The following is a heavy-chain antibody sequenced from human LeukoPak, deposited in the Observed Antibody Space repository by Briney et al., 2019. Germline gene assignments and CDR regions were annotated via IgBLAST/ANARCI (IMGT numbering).Heavy chain of an antibody. CDR1: GITFSSYG. J-gene: IGHJ1*01. Sequence: PGRSLRLSCAASGITFSSYGMHWVRQAPGKGLEWVAVIWYDGSNKYYGDSVKGRFTISRDNSKKTLYLQMNSLRVEDTAVYYSARGDGYNDAEYLQHWGQGTLVTVS. D-gene: IGHD5-24*01. CDR3: ARGDGYNDAEYLQH. CDR2: IWYDGSNK. V-gene: IGHV3-33*01.